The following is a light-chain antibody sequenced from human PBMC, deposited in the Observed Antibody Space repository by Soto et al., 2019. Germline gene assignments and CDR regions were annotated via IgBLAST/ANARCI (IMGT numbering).Light chain of an antibody. Sequence: EIVMTQSPATLSVSPGERATLSCRASQSVSSDLAWYHQKPGQAPRLLIYGASTRATGIPARFSGSGSGTEFTLTINSLQSGDFAVYYCQQYNNWPRTFGQGTKV. J-gene: IGKJ1*01. CDR1: QSVSSD. CDR3: QQYNNWPRT. V-gene: IGKV3-15*01. CDR2: GAS.